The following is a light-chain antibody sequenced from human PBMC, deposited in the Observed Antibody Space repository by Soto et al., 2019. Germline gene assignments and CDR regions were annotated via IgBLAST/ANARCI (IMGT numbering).Light chain of an antibody. J-gene: IGKJ2*01. Sequence: DIQITQSPSTLSASVGDRVTITCRASQSISSWLAWYQQKPGKAPKLLIYDASSLESGVPSRFSGSGSVTEFTLTISSLQPDYFATYYCQQYNSYSYTFGQGTKLEIK. CDR2: DAS. V-gene: IGKV1-5*01. CDR3: QQYNSYSYT. CDR1: QSISSW.